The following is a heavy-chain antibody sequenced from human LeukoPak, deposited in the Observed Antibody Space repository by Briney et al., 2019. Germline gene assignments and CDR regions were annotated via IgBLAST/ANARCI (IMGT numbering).Heavy chain of an antibody. Sequence: ASVKVSCKASGYTFTGYYMHWVRQAPGQGLEWMGWINPNSGGTNYAQKFQGRVTMTRDTSISTTYMELSRLGSDDTAVYYCARGAMVRGVIVYYFDYWGQGTLVTVSS. CDR1: GYTFTGYY. CDR3: ARGAMVRGVIVYYFDY. J-gene: IGHJ4*02. CDR2: INPNSGGT. V-gene: IGHV1-2*02. D-gene: IGHD3-10*01.